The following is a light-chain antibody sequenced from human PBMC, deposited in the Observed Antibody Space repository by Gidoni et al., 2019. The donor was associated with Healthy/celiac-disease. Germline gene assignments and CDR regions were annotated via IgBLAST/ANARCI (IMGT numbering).Light chain of an antibody. CDR3: QSADSSGTYVV. J-gene: IGLJ2*01. Sequence: YELTQPPSVSVFPGQTARITCSGDALPKQYAYWYQQKPGQAPVLVIYKDSERPSGIPERFSGSSSGTTVTLTISGVQAEDEADYYCQSADSSGTYVVFGGGTKLTVL. V-gene: IGLV3-25*03. CDR2: KDS. CDR1: ALPKQY.